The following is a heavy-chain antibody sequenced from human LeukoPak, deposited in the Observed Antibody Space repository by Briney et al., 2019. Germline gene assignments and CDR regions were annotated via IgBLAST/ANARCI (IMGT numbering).Heavy chain of an antibody. D-gene: IGHD3-10*01. J-gene: IGHJ4*02. CDR1: GGSISSGAYY. V-gene: IGHV4-31*03. CDR2: IYYSGST. CDR3: ARAKGYLRGFIGY. Sequence: SQTLSLTCTVSGGSISSGAYYWSWVRQHPGKGLEWIGYIYYSGSTYYNPSLKSRVTISVDTSKNQFSLNLSSVTAADTAVHYCARAKGYLRGFIGYWGQGTLVTVSS.